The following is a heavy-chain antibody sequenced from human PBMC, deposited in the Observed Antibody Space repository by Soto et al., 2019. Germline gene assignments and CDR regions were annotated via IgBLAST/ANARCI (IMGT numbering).Heavy chain of an antibody. D-gene: IGHD2-21*01. J-gene: IGHJ5*02. CDR2: VENSGST. Sequence: SETLSLTCSVYGGSVSSESYYWSWIRQTPGKGLEWIGNVENSGSTKYNPSLKSRVTISVDTSKNQFSLKLSSVTGADTAVYYCARERGDSHWIDPWGQGTLVTVSS. CDR1: GGSVSSESYY. V-gene: IGHV4-61*01. CDR3: ARERGDSHWIDP.